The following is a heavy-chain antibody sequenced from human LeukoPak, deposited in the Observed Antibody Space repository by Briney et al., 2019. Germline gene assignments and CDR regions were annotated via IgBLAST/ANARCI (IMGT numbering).Heavy chain of an antibody. CDR3: ARGPSRDY. Sequence: GGSLRLSCAASGFTFSSYVMSWARQAPGKGLEWVSVIYSGGSTYYADSVKGRFTISRHNSKNTLYLQMNSLRAEDTAVYYCARGPSRDYWGQGTLATVSS. CDR2: IYSGGST. J-gene: IGHJ4*02. V-gene: IGHV3-53*04. CDR1: GFTFSSYV.